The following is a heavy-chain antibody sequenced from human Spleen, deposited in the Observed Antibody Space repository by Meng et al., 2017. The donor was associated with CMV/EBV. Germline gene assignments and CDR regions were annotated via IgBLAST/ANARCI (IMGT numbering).Heavy chain of an antibody. CDR2: IYWNDDK. J-gene: IGHJ4*02. V-gene: IGHV2-5*01. Sequence: TFSGFSLSTNGGGVGWIRQPPGKALEWLALIYWNDDKHYSPSLRSRLTITKDTSKNQVVLTMTNMDPVDTATYYCARRGMTIVGFDYWGQGTLVTVSS. CDR3: ARRGMTIVGFDY. D-gene: IGHD1-26*01. CDR1: GFSLSTNGGG.